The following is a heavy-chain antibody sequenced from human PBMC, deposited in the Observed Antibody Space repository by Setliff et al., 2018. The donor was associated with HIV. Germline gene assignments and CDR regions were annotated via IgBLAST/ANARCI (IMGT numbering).Heavy chain of an antibody. J-gene: IGHJ4*02. Sequence: LSLTCAVSGYYIRSGYYWSWIRQPPGKGLEWIGESNHSGSTNYNMSLWSRVTISLDASRNQFSLQLISVTAADTAVYYCAGGPGTTSIDYWAQGTLVTVSS. CDR3: AGGPGTTSIDY. CDR2: SNHSGST. CDR1: GYYIRSGYY. V-gene: IGHV4-34*01. D-gene: IGHD1-26*01.